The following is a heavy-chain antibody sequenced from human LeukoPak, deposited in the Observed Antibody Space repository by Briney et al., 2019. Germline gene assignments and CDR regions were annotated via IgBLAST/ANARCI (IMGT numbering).Heavy chain of an antibody. V-gene: IGHV4-39*07. D-gene: IGHD3-9*01. CDR3: AGIKKTTYYDILTGYFGVSGSTEYYMDV. J-gene: IGHJ6*03. Sequence: SETLSLTCTVSGGSISTSNYYWGWVRQPPGKGLEWIGNIFYSGSTYYSPSLKSRVTISLDTSRNQFSLKLNSVTAADTAVYYCAGIKKTTYYDILTGYFGVSGSTEYYMDVWGKGTTVTVSS. CDR1: GGSISTSNYY. CDR2: IFYSGST.